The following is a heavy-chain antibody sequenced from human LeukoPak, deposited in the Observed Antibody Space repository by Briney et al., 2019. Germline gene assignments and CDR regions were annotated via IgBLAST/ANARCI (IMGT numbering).Heavy chain of an antibody. CDR2: ISWNSGSI. Sequence: GGSLRLSCAASGFTFDDYAMHWVRQAPGKGLEWVSGISWNSGSIGYADSVKGRFAISRDNAKNTLYLQMNSLRAEDTAVYYCARGGSGYGSGYYYYGMDVWGQGTTVTVSS. V-gene: IGHV3-9*01. J-gene: IGHJ6*02. CDR1: GFTFDDYA. CDR3: ARGGSGYGSGYYYYGMDV. D-gene: IGHD5-12*01.